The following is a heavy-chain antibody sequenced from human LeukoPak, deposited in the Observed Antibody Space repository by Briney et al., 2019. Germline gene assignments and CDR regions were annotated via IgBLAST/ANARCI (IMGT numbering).Heavy chain of an antibody. CDR2: IYYSGST. J-gene: IGHJ4*02. CDR1: XYX. V-gene: IGHV4-59*01. Sequence: XYXXSWIRQPPGXGLXWVGYIYYSGSTNXNPSLKSRVTVSVNXXKNXFSLKLSSVTAADTAVYYCAXXXXXXXXXXXXYWGXGXXXXVSS. CDR3: AXXXXXXXXXXXXY.